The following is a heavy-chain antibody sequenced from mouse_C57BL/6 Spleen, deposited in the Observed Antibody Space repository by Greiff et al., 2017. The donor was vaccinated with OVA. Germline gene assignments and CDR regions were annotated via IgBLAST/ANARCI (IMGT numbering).Heavy chain of an antibody. J-gene: IGHJ4*01. V-gene: IGHV8-12*01. CDR3: ARGGGYDDLPYAMDY. CDR2: IYWDDDK. D-gene: IGHD2-14*01. CDR1: GFSLSTSGMG. Sequence: QVTLKESGPGILQSSQTLSLTCSFSGFSLSTSGMGVSWIRQPSGKGLEWLAHIYWDDDKRYNPSLKSRLTISKDTSRNQVFLKITSVDTADTATYYGARGGGYDDLPYAMDYWGQGTSVTVSS.